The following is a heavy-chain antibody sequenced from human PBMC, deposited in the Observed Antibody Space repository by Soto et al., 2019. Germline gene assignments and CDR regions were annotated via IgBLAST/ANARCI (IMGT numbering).Heavy chain of an antibody. V-gene: IGHV3-30*18. D-gene: IGHD3-3*01. CDR1: GFTFSSYG. CDR3: AKDLVPSLYDFWSGYSGGTIQGYAFYI. J-gene: IGHJ3*02. Sequence: HPGGSLRLSCAASGFTFSSYGMHWVRQAPGKGLEWVAVISYDGSNKYYADSVKGRFTISRDNSKNTLYLQMNSLRAEDTAVYYCAKDLVPSLYDFWSGYSGGTIQGYAFYIWGQGTMVTVSS. CDR2: ISYDGSNK.